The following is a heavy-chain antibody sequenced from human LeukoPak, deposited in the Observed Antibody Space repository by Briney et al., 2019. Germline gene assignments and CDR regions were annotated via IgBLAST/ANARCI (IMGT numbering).Heavy chain of an antibody. CDR2: IIPIFGTA. Sequence: ASVKVSCKASGGTFSSYAISWVRQAPGQGLEWMGGIIPIFGTANYAQKFQGRVTMTRDTSTSTVYMELSSLRSEDTAVYYCARATEVDTAMVEIDYWGQGTLVTVSS. CDR3: ARATEVDTAMVEIDY. CDR1: GGTFSSYA. V-gene: IGHV1-69*05. J-gene: IGHJ4*02. D-gene: IGHD5-18*01.